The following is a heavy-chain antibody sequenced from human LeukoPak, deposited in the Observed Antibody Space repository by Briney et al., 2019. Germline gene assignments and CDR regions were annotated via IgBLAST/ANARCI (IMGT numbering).Heavy chain of an antibody. CDR2: ISAYNGNT. D-gene: IGHD2-8*01. CDR3: ARVYPHGSAFDI. V-gene: IGHV1-18*01. J-gene: IGHJ3*02. Sequence: ASVKVSCKASGYTFTSYGISWVRQAPGQGLEWMGWISAYNGNTNYAQKLQGRVAMTTDTSTSTAYMELRSLRSDDTAVYYCARVYPHGSAFDIWGQGTMVTVSS. CDR1: GYTFTSYG.